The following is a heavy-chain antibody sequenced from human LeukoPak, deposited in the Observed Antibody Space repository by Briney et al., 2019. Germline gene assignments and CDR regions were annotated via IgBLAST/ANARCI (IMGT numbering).Heavy chain of an antibody. D-gene: IGHD4-17*01. CDR1: GFTFSSYS. Sequence: GGSLRLSCAASGFTFSSYSMNWVRQAPGKGLEWVSYISSSSGTIYYADSVKGRFTISRDNAKNSLYLQMNSLRAEDTAVYYCARDRSTVTSNDAFDIWGQGTMVTVSS. CDR2: ISSSSGTI. V-gene: IGHV3-48*04. J-gene: IGHJ3*02. CDR3: ARDRSTVTSNDAFDI.